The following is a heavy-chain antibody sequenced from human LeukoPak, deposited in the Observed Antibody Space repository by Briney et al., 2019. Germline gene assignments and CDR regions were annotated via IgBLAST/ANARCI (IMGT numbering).Heavy chain of an antibody. CDR1: GGSISSSSYY. CDR3: ARRGVSSWYLYFHY. Sequence: SEALSLTCTVSGGSISSSSYYWGWIRQPPGKGLEWIGSIYYSGSTYYNPSLKSRATISVDTSKNQFSLKLSSVTAADTAVYYCARRGVSSWYLYFHYWAQGTLVTVSS. J-gene: IGHJ4*02. V-gene: IGHV4-39*01. CDR2: IYYSGST. D-gene: IGHD6-13*01.